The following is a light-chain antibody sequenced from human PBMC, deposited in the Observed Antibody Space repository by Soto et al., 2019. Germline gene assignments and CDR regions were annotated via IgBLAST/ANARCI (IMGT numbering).Light chain of an antibody. J-gene: IGKJ4*01. CDR1: QTVSNN. CDR3: QQYHVWLT. Sequence: EIVMTQSPDTLSVSPGERATLSCRAGQTVSNNVAWYQVKPGQAPRLLIYGVSTRAYGIPDRFTGSASGTNFTLTISSLQSDDLAVYYCQQYHVWLTFGGGTKVEIK. V-gene: IGKV3-15*01. CDR2: GVS.